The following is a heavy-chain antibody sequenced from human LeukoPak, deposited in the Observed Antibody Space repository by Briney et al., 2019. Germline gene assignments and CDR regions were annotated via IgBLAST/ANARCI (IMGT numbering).Heavy chain of an antibody. D-gene: IGHD2-15*01. CDR3: ARDYMGLNLGYCSGGSCQESYYYYMDV. CDR2: IIPILGIA. J-gene: IGHJ6*03. V-gene: IGHV1-69*04. CDR1: GGTFSSYA. Sequence: SVKVSCKASGGTFSSYAISWVRQAPGQGLEWMGRIIPILGIANYAQKFQGRVTITADKSTSTAYMELSSLRSEDTAVYYCARDYMGLNLGYCSGGSCQESYYYYMDVWGKGTTVTVSS.